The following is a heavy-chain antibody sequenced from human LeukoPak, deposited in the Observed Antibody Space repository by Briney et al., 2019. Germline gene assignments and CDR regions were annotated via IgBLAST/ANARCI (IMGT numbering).Heavy chain of an antibody. J-gene: IGHJ4*02. Sequence: SETLSLTCAVYGGSFSGYYWSWIRQPPGKGLEWIGEISHSGSTNYNPSLKSRVTISVGTSKNQFSLKLSSVTAADTAVYYCARGSRLSFVDYWGQGTLVTVSS. D-gene: IGHD2-15*01. CDR1: GGSFSGYY. CDR3: ARGSRLSFVDY. V-gene: IGHV4-34*01. CDR2: ISHSGST.